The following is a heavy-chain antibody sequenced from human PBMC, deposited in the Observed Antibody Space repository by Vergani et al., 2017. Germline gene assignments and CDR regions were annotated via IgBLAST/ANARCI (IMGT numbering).Heavy chain of an antibody. CDR2: ISGSGGST. CDR1: GFTFSSYS. D-gene: IGHD4-17*01. V-gene: IGHV3-23*04. Sequence: EVRLVESGGGLVQPGGSLRLSCAASGFTFSSYSMNWVRQAPGKGLEWVSAISGSGGSTYYADSVKGRFTISRDNSKNTLYLQMNSLRAEDTAVYYCAKDQAHSRGDYLFDYWGQGTLVTVSS. CDR3: AKDQAHSRGDYLFDY. J-gene: IGHJ4*02.